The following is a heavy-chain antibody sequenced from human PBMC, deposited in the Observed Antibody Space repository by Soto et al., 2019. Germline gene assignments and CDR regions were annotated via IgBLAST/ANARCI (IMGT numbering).Heavy chain of an antibody. D-gene: IGHD1-1*01. CDR1: GFTFGDYG. J-gene: IGHJ3*01. V-gene: IGHV3-23*01. Sequence: EVQLSQSGGGLVQRGGSLRLSCEGSGFTFGDYGINWVRQAPGKGLEWVSGISGSGNQIDYRDSVEGRFTVSRDNSKNTVFMQRNGLSAGDTAVYFCAKNQDWNRPDPGAFDVWGQGTMVTVSS. CDR2: ISGSGNQI. CDR3: AKNQDWNRPDPGAFDV.